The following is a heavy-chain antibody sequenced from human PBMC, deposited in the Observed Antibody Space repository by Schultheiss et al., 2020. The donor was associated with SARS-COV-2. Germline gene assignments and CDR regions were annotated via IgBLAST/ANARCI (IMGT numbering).Heavy chain of an antibody. CDR2: MFHGGST. J-gene: IGHJ4*02. V-gene: IGHV4-31*03. D-gene: IGHD3-16*02. CDR3: ARLGGITFGGIIV. CDR1: GGSISSGGYY. Sequence: SQTLSLTCTVSGGSISSGGYYWSWIRQHPGKGLEWIGEMFHGGSTNYNPSLKSRVTISVDTSKNQFSLKLSSVTAADTAVYYCARLGGITFGGIIVWGQGTLVTVSS.